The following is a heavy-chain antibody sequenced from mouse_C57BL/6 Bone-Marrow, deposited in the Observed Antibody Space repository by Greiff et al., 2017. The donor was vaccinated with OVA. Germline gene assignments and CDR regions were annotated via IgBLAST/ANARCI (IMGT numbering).Heavy chain of an antibody. CDR3: TRGHRGLVSPDYFDY. V-gene: IGHV1-15*01. Sequence: VQLQQSGAELVRPGASVTLSCKASGYTFTDYAMHWVKQTPVHGLEWIGAIDPETGGTAYNQKFKGKAILTADKSSSTAYMELRSLTSDDSAVYYCTRGHRGLVSPDYFDYWGQGTTLTVSS. J-gene: IGHJ2*01. D-gene: IGHD2-10*02. CDR1: GYTFTDYA. CDR2: IDPETGGT.